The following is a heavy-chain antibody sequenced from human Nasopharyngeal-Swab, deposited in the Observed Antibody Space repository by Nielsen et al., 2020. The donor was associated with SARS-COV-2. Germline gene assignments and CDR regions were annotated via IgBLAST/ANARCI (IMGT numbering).Heavy chain of an antibody. Sequence: GESLKISCAASGFIFSASAIHWVRQASGKGLEWVGRIGDKEHNYATTYGASVQGRFTISRDDSKNTAFLQMNSLRAEDTAVYYCAKRDDYYESSGLGDWGQGTLVTVSS. CDR3: AKRDDYYESSGLGD. CDR1: GFIFSASA. CDR2: IGDKEHNYAT. J-gene: IGHJ4*02. D-gene: IGHD3-22*01. V-gene: IGHV3-73*01.